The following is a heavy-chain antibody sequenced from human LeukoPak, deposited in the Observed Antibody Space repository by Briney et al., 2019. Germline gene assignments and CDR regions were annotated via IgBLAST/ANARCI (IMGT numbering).Heavy chain of an antibody. D-gene: IGHD1-26*01. Sequence: SETLPLTCTVSGGPISSYYWTWIRQPAGKGLEWIGRIYPSGSTNYNPSLKSRVTMSVDTSKNQFSLKLSSVTAADTAVYYCARENSGSYREFDYWGQGTLVTVSS. CDR2: IYPSGST. V-gene: IGHV4-4*07. CDR3: ARENSGSYREFDY. J-gene: IGHJ4*02. CDR1: GGPISSYY.